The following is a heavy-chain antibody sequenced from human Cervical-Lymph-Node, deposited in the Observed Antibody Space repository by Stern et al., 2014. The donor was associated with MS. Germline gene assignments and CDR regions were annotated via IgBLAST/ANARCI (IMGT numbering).Heavy chain of an antibody. Sequence: VQLVESGGGVVQPGRSLRLSCAASGFTFSSYGMHWVRQAPGKGLEWVAVIWYDVSNKYYADCGKGRFTISRDNSKNTLYLQMNSLRAEDTAVYYCARDSSGYYYLNWYDPWGQGTLVTVSS. CDR3: ARDSSGYYYLNWYDP. CDR1: GFTFSSYG. D-gene: IGHD3-22*01. CDR2: IWYDVSNK. V-gene: IGHV3-33*01. J-gene: IGHJ5*02.